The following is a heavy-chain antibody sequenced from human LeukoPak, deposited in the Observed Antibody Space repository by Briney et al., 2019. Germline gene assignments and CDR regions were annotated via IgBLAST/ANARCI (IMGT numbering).Heavy chain of an antibody. CDR2: VYYSGTS. CDR1: SSYD. Sequence: SSYDMGWVRQAPGKGLEWSGGVYYSGTSYYNPSLKSRVTISVDTSKNQISLRLTSVTAADTAIYYCMRTADVGYYPTWGQGTLVTVSS. V-gene: IGHV4-39*01. D-gene: IGHD3-22*01. CDR3: MRTADVGYYPT. J-gene: IGHJ1*01.